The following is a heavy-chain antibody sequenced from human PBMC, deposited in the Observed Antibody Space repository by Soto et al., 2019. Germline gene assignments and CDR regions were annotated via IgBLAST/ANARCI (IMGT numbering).Heavy chain of an antibody. D-gene: IGHD4-17*01. CDR1: GFTFSSYA. V-gene: IGHV3-23*01. CDR2: ISESGGYT. CDR3: ARVGALDYGDYQSVFAY. J-gene: IGHJ4*02. Sequence: QPGGSLRLACAASGFTFSSYAMSWVRQAPGKGLEWVSAISESGGYTYYADSVKGRFTISRDNSKNTLYLQMNSLRAEDTAVYYCARVGALDYGDYQSVFAYWGQGTLVTVSS.